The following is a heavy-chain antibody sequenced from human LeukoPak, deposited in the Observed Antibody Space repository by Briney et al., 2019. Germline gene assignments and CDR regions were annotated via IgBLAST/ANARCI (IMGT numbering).Heavy chain of an antibody. V-gene: IGHV3-7*01. Sequence: PGGSLRLSCVVSGFTFNNYWMSWVRQAPGKGLEWVATMKQDGSEIYYVDSVRGRFTISRDNAKNSLYLQMNGLRAEDTAVYYCARDPSPMYSSSWDYFDYWGQGTLVTVSS. CDR1: GFTFNNYW. J-gene: IGHJ4*02. D-gene: IGHD6-13*01. CDR2: MKQDGSEI. CDR3: ARDPSPMYSSSWDYFDY.